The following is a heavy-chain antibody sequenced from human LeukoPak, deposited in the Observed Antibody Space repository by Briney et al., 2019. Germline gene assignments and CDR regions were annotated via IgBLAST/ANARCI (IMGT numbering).Heavy chain of an antibody. D-gene: IGHD3-3*01. CDR2: INPNSGGT. J-gene: IGHJ6*03. V-gene: IGHV1-2*04. CDR1: GYTFTGYY. CDR3: ARVVRFHYYMDV. Sequence: ASVKVSCKASGYTFTGYYMHWVRQAPGQGLEWMGWINPNSGGTNYAQKFQGWVTMTRDTSISTAYMELSRLRSDDTAVYYCARVVRFHYYMDVWGKGTTVTVSS.